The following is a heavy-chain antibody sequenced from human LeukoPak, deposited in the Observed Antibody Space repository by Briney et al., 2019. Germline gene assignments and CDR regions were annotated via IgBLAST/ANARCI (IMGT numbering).Heavy chain of an antibody. V-gene: IGHV5-51*01. Sequence: GESLKISCKGSGYSFTSYWIGWVRQMPGKGLEWMGIICPGDSDTRYSPSFQGQVTISADKSISTAYLQWSSLKASDTAMYYCARSSGDYTRYYYYGMDVWGQGTTVTVSS. CDR3: ARSSGDYTRYYYYGMDV. CDR1: GYSFTSYW. J-gene: IGHJ6*02. CDR2: ICPGDSDT. D-gene: IGHD3-10*01.